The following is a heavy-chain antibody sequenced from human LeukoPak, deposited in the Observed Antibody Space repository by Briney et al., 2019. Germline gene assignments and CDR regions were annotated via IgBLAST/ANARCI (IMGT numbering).Heavy chain of an antibody. D-gene: IGHD5-18*01. CDR3: ARDLRGYSYGYHYYYMDV. CDR2: INPNSGGT. Sequence: ASVKVSCKASGYTFTGYYMHRVRQAPGQGLEWMGWINPNSGGTNYAQKFQGRVTMTRDTSISTAYMELSRLRSDDTAVYYCARDLRGYSYGYHYYYMDVWGKGTTVTVSS. CDR1: GYTFTGYY. V-gene: IGHV1-2*02. J-gene: IGHJ6*03.